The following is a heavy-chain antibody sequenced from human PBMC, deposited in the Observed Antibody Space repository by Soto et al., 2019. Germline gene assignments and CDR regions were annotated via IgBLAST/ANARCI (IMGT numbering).Heavy chain of an antibody. CDR2: IYYSGNT. CDR1: GGSIRSGGYY. J-gene: IGHJ1*01. CDR3: ATNGDYYDSSGTKYFQH. D-gene: IGHD3-22*01. Sequence: QVQLQESGPGLVKPSQTLSLTCTVSGGSIRSGGYYWSWIRQPPGKGLEWIGYIYYSGNTYYNPSLKSRLTISVDTSKNQFSLRLSSVTAADTAVYYCATNGDYYDSSGTKYFQHWVQGTLVTVSS. V-gene: IGHV4-31*03.